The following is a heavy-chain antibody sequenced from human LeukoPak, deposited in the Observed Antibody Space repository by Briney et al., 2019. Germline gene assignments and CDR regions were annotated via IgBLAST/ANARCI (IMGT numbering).Heavy chain of an antibody. CDR1: GFTFNTYS. CDR3: ARDIAGFFDY. D-gene: IGHD1-26*01. CDR2: MRSSSSYI. V-gene: IGHV3-21*01. J-gene: IGHJ4*02. Sequence: PGGPLRLSCAAAGFTFNTYSMSWVRQSPGKGLEWVSSMRSSSSYIFYADSVKGRFTISRDNAKNSLFLHMNSLRAEDTAVYYCARDIAGFFDYWGQGTLVTVSS.